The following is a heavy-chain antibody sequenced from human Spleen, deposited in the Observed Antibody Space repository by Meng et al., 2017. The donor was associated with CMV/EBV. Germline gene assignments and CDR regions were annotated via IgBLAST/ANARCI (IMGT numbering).Heavy chain of an antibody. V-gene: IGHV3-74*01. CDR2: INSDGSST. CDR3: ARGDPFDAFDI. CDR1: GFTFSSYW. D-gene: IGHD2-21*02. Sequence: GGSLRLSCAASGFTFSSYWMHWVRQAPGKGLVWVSRINSDGSSTSYADSVKGRFTISRDNAKNTVYLQMNSLRAEDTAVYYCARGDPFDAFDIWGQGTMVTVSS. J-gene: IGHJ3*02.